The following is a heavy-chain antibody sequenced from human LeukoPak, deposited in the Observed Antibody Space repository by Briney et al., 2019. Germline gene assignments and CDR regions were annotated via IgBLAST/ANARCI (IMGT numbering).Heavy chain of an antibody. D-gene: IGHD3-3*01. Sequence: PSETLSLTCTVSGGSISSYYWSWIRQPPGKGLEWIGNIYYSGSTYYKPSLKGRVTISGDTSKNQFSLKLSSMTAADTAVYDCARVDYDFRFDPWGQGTLVTVSS. CDR2: IYYSGST. J-gene: IGHJ5*02. CDR3: ARVDYDFRFDP. V-gene: IGHV4-59*12. CDR1: GGSISSYY.